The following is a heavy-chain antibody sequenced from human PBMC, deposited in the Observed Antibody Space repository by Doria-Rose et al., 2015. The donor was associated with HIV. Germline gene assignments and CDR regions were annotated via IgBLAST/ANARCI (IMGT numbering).Heavy chain of an antibody. Sequence: IYTLNWVRQAPGQGLEWMGGLIPLFGTINYAPKFQGRVTITADASTGDGYMELSGLRSEDTAVYYCANAKFGYLMYYDFWGPGTLVTVSS. CDR2: LIPLFGTI. J-gene: IGHJ4*02. V-gene: IGHV1-69*01. D-gene: IGHD3-10*01. CDR1: IYT. CDR3: ANAKFGYLMYYDF.